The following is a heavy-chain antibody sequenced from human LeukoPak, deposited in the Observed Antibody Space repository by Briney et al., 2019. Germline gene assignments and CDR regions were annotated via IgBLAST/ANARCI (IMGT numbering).Heavy chain of an antibody. CDR2: IIPILGIA. D-gene: IGHD4-17*01. Sequence: GSSVKVSCKASGGTFSSYAISWVRQAPGQGLEWMGRIIPILGIANYAQKFQGRVTITADKPTSTAYMELSSLRSEDTAVYYCARGKDYGDYGYWGQGTLVTVSS. CDR3: ARGKDYGDYGY. J-gene: IGHJ4*02. V-gene: IGHV1-69*04. CDR1: GGTFSSYA.